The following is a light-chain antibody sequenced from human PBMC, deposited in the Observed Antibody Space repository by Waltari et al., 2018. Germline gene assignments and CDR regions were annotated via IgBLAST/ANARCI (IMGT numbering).Light chain of an antibody. CDR3: CSYAGSYTVV. Sequence: QSALTQPRPVSGSPRQPVTIPCTRTCRAAGGFNSVPWHQQHPGKAPKLMIYDVSKRPSGVPDRFSGSKSGNTASLTISGLQAEDEADYYCCSYAGSYTVVFGGGTKLTVL. CDR2: DVS. CDR1: CRAAGGFNS. J-gene: IGLJ2*01. V-gene: IGLV2-11*01.